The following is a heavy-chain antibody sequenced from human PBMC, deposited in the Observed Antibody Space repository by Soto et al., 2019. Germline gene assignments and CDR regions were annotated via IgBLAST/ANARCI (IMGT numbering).Heavy chain of an antibody. CDR1: GYTFTSYA. D-gene: IGHD2-15*01. Sequence: GASVKVSCKASGYTFTSYAMHWVRQAPGQRLEWMGWINAGNGNTKYSQKFQGRVTITRDTSASTAYMELSSLRSEDTAVYYCARDGCSGGSCYFYWGQGTLVTVSS. V-gene: IGHV1-3*01. CDR2: INAGNGNT. CDR3: ARDGCSGGSCYFY. J-gene: IGHJ4*02.